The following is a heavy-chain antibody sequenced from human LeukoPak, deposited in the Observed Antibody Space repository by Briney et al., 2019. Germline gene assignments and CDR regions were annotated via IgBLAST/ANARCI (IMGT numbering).Heavy chain of an antibody. J-gene: IGHJ4*02. CDR1: GVPFSSYY. CDR2: INHSGYT. V-gene: IGHV4-34*01. D-gene: IGHD6-19*01. Sequence: SETLSLTCAVSGVPFSSYYWSWVRQSPTKGLEWIGEINHSGYTNYNPSLKSRATISIDTSKNQFSLMLTSVTAADTAVYYCTRAVAGHPDWGQGTLVTVSS. CDR3: TRAVAGHPD.